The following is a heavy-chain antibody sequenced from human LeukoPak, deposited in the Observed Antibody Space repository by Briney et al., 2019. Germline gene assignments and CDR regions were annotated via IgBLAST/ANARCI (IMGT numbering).Heavy chain of an antibody. Sequence: PGGSLRLSCAASGFTFSSYAMSWVRQAPGKGLEWVSAISGSGGSTYYADSVKGQFTISRDNSKNTLYLQMNSLRAEDTAVYYCAKDDNTRRIAVAGILPFDYWGQGTLVTVSS. J-gene: IGHJ4*02. CDR3: AKDDNTRRIAVAGILPFDY. CDR1: GFTFSSYA. CDR2: ISGSGGST. D-gene: IGHD6-19*01. V-gene: IGHV3-23*01.